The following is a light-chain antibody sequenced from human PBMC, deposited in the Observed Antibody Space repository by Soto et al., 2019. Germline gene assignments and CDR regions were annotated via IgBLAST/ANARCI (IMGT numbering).Light chain of an antibody. Sequence: EIVLTQSPGTLSLSPGERATLSCRASQSVSSSYLAWYQQKPGQAPRLLIYGASSRATGIPDRFSGSGSGTDLPLTISRLAPEDFAVYYCQQYGSSPYTFGPWTKLEIK. CDR1: QSVSSSY. CDR2: GAS. J-gene: IGKJ2*01. V-gene: IGKV3-20*01. CDR3: QQYGSSPYT.